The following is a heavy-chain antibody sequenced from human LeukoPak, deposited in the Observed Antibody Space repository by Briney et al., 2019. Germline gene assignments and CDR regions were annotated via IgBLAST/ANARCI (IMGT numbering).Heavy chain of an antibody. D-gene: IGHD1-26*01. V-gene: IGHV4-59*08. CDR3: ARHGGGGESYPRVFDY. CDR2: IYYSGST. Sequence: PSETLSLTCTVSGGSISSYYWSWIRQPPGKGLEWIGYIYYSGSTNYNPSLESRVTISVDTSKNQFSLKLSSMTAADTAVYYCARHGGGGESYPRVFDYWGRGNLVTVSS. J-gene: IGHJ4*02. CDR1: GGSISSYY.